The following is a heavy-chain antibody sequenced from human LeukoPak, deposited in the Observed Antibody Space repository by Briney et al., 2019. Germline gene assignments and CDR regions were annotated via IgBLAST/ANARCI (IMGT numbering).Heavy chain of an antibody. CDR1: GGSFSGYY. Sequence: PSETLSLTCAVYGGSFSGYYWSWIRQPPGKGLEWIGEINRSGSTNYNPSLKSRVTISVDTSKNQFSLKLSSVTASDTAVYYCARGVTEYYFDYWGQGTLVTVSS. CDR2: INRSGST. D-gene: IGHD2/OR15-2a*01. J-gene: IGHJ4*02. V-gene: IGHV4-34*01. CDR3: ARGVTEYYFDY.